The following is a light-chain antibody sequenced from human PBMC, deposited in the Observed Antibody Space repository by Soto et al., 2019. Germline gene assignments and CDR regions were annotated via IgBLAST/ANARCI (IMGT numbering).Light chain of an antibody. J-gene: IGKJ4*01. Sequence: NVLTQSPGTLSLSPGERATLSCRASRTVGSNYLAWYQQKPGQAPRVLIYGASTRVTGIPDRFSGSGSGTDFTLTINRLEPEDFAVYFCQQYGDSRLAFGGGTNVEIK. CDR2: GAS. CDR3: QQYGDSRLA. V-gene: IGKV3-20*01. CDR1: RTVGSNY.